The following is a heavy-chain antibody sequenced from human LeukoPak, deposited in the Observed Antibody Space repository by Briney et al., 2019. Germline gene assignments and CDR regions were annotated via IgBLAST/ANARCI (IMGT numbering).Heavy chain of an antibody. J-gene: IGHJ4*02. D-gene: IGHD3-16*01. V-gene: IGHV5-51*01. CDR3: ARRAALGMRYFDS. CDR1: GYIFTDYW. Sequence: KNGESLKISCQASGYIFTDYWIGWVRQMPGKGLEWMAIIYCDGSKITYSPSFQSQVTISVDKSISTAYLQWSSLEASDTAIYFCARRAALGMRYFDSWGQGVLLTVSS. CDR2: IYCDGSKI.